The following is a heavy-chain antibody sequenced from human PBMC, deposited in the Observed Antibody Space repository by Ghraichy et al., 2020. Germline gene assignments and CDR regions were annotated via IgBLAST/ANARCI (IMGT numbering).Heavy chain of an antibody. V-gene: IGHV4-59*01. CDR2: IYYSGST. Sequence: SETLSLTCTVSGGSISSYYWSWIRQPPGKGLEWIGYIYYSGSTNYNPSLKSRVTISVDTSKNQFSLKLSSVTAADTAVYYCARDADNYYDSSGGLDYWGQGTLVTVSS. J-gene: IGHJ4*02. CDR3: ARDADNYYDSSGGLDY. D-gene: IGHD3-22*01. CDR1: GGSISSYY.